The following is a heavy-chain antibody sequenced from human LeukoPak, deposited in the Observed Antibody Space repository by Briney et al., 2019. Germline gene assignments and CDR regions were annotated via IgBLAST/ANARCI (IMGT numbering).Heavy chain of an antibody. J-gene: IGHJ4*02. V-gene: IGHV4-59*04. CDR2: IYYSGST. D-gene: IGHD6-13*01. Sequence: SETLSLTCTVSGGSISSYYWSWIRQPPGKGLEWIGSIYYSGSTYYNPSLKSRVTMSVDTSKNQFSLKLSSVTAADTAVYYCARHAGGIAAAGTRPFDYWGQGTLVTVSS. CDR3: ARHAGGIAAAGTRPFDY. CDR1: GGSISSYY.